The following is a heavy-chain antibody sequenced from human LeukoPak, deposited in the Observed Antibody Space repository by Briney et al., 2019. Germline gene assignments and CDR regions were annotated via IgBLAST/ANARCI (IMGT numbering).Heavy chain of an antibody. D-gene: IGHD4-11*01. V-gene: IGHV3-30*18. CDR3: AKGTARDYSNIVFGSSPDY. CDR2: ISNDGSSK. J-gene: IGHJ4*01. Sequence: PGRSLRLSCAASGFTFSNYGMHWVRQAPGKGLEWVAVISNDGSSKDYAESVKGRLTISRDNSNNIVYLQMNSLRAEDTAVYYCAKGTARDYSNIVFGSSPDYWGHGTLVTVSS. CDR1: GFTFSNYG.